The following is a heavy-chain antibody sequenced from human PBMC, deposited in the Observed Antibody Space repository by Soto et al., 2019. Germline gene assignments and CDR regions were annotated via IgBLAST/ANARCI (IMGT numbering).Heavy chain of an antibody. Sequence: QVQLQESGPGLVKPSGTLSLTCAVSGGSISTNNWWNWVRQPPGKGLEWIGEIYHSGSTNYNPSLKSRVTISVDKSKNQFSLKLTSVTAADTAVYYCARKSYYDPWYFDYWGQGTLVTVSS. CDR3: ARKSYYDPWYFDY. CDR2: IYHSGST. CDR1: GGSISTNNW. D-gene: IGHD3-22*01. V-gene: IGHV4-4*02. J-gene: IGHJ4*02.